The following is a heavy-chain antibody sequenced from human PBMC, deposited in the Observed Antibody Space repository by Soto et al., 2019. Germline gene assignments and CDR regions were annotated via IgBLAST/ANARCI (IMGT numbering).Heavy chain of an antibody. V-gene: IGHV4-59*01. J-gene: IGHJ5*02. D-gene: IGHD3-3*01. Sequence: SETLSLTCTVSGGSISSYYWSWIRQPPGKGLEWIGYIYYSGSTNYNPSLKSRVTISVDTSKNQFSLKLSSVTAADTAVYYCARVVFSYDFGSGPYAAGWLDPWGKETLVTVPS. CDR1: GGSISSYY. CDR3: ARVVFSYDFGSGPYAAGWLDP. CDR2: IYYSGST.